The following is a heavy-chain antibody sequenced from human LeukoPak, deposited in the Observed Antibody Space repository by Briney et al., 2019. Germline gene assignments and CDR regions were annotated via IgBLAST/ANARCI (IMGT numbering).Heavy chain of an antibody. CDR1: GFTFNTYW. Sequence: GGSLRLSCAASGFTFNTYWMHWIRQAPGKGLEWVARTNSDASSTSYADSVKGRFTISRDNARNTLFLQMNSLRVEDTAVYYCARDLIQLFGLWGQGTLVTVSS. V-gene: IGHV3-74*01. CDR2: TNSDASST. D-gene: IGHD1-1*01. CDR3: ARDLIQLFGL. J-gene: IGHJ4*02.